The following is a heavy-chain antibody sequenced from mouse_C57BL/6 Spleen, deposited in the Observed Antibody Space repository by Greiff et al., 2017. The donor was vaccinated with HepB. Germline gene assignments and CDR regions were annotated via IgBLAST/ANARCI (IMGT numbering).Heavy chain of an antibody. CDR3: AKYYGSSPYYFDY. D-gene: IGHD1-1*01. J-gene: IGHJ2*01. Sequence: VQRVESGAELAKPGASVKLSCKASGYTFTSYWMHWVKQRPGQGLEWIGYINPSSGYTKYNQKFKDKATLTADKSSSTAYMQLSSLTYEDSAVYYCAKYYGSSPYYFDYWGQGTTLTVSS. V-gene: IGHV1-7*01. CDR2: INPSSGYT. CDR1: GYTFTSYW.